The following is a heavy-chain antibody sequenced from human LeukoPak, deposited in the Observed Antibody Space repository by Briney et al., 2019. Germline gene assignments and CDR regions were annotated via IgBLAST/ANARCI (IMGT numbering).Heavy chain of an antibody. J-gene: IGHJ5*02. V-gene: IGHV4-59*01. Sequence: SETRSLTCTVSGGSISSYYWSWIRQPPGKGLEWIGYIYYSGSTNYNPALKSRVTISVDTSKNQFSLKLSSVTAAHTAVYYCARDRYSSSWYDPWFDPWGQGTLVTVSS. D-gene: IGHD6-13*01. CDR3: ARDRYSSSWYDPWFDP. CDR1: GGSISSYY. CDR2: IYYSGST.